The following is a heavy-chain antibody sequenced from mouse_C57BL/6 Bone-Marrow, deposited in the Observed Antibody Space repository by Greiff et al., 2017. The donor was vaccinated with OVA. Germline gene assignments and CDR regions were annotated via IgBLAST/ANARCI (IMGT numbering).Heavy chain of an antibody. J-gene: IGHJ3*01. Sequence: EVQLQQSGAELVRPGASVKLSCTASGFNIKDDYMHWVKQRPEQGLEWIGWIDPENGDTEYASKFPGKATFTAYTSSNTAYLHLSSLTSGATAVYYYSLPNSSGYVGFAYWGQGTLVTVSA. CDR2: IDPENGDT. CDR3: SLPNSSGYVGFAY. CDR1: GFNIKDDY. V-gene: IGHV14-4*01. D-gene: IGHD3-2*02.